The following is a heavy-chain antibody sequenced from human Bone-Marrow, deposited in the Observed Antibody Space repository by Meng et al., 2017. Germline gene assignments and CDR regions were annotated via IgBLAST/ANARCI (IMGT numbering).Heavy chain of an antibody. J-gene: IGHJ5*02. CDR3: ARRGGPGSYSP. Sequence: QVQLQQWGAGLLKPSETLSLTCAVYGGSFSSYYWGWIRQPPGKGLEWIGEINHSGSANYNPSLKSRVTISVDTSKSQFSLKLSSVTAADTAVYYCARRGGPGSYSPWGPGTLVTVSS. D-gene: IGHD3-10*01. CDR2: INHSGSA. V-gene: IGHV4-34*01. CDR1: GGSFSSYY.